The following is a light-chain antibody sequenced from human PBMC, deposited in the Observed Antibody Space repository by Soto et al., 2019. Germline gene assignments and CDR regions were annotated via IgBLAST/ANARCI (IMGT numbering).Light chain of an antibody. CDR1: SSDVGGYNY. CDR2: DVS. Sequence: QSVLTQPASVSGSPGQSITISCTGTSSDVGGYNYVSWYQQHPGKAPKLMIYDVSNRPSGVSNRFSGSKSGNTASLTISGLQAKDEADYYCSSYTSSSTWVFGGGTKVTVL. V-gene: IGLV2-14*01. J-gene: IGLJ3*02. CDR3: SSYTSSSTWV.